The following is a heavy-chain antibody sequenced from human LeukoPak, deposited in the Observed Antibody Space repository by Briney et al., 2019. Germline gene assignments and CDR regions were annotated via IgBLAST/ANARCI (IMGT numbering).Heavy chain of an antibody. CDR3: ARGQYYGSGSYYSSYYYYYYMDV. Sequence: PSETLSLTCAVYGGSFSGYYWGWIRQPPGKGLEWIGEINHSGSTNYNPSLKSRVTISVDTSKNQFSLKLSSVTAADTAVYYCARGQYYGSGSYYSSYYYYYYMDVWGKGTTVTVSS. V-gene: IGHV4-34*01. CDR2: INHSGST. J-gene: IGHJ6*03. D-gene: IGHD3-10*01. CDR1: GGSFSGYY.